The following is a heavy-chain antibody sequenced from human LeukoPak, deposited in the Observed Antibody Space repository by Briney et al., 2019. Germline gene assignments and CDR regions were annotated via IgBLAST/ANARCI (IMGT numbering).Heavy chain of an antibody. CDR1: GFTFSTYY. CDR3: ARFGYGSDFDY. J-gene: IGHJ4*02. CDR2: INHSGST. V-gene: IGHV4-34*01. Sequence: GSLRLSCAASGFTFSTYYMHWVRQPPGKGLEWIGEINHSGSTNYNPSLKSRVTISVDTSKNQFSLKLSSVTAADTAVYYCARFGYGSDFDYWGQGTLVTVSS. D-gene: IGHD3-10*01.